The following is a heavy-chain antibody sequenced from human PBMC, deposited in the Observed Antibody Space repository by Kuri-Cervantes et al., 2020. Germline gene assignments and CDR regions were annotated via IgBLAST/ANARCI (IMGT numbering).Heavy chain of an antibody. V-gene: IGHV1-2*02. Sequence: ASVKVSCKASGYTFTGYYTHWVRQAPGQGLEWMGWINPNSGGTNYAQKFQGRVTMTRDTSISTAYMELSRLRSDDTAVYYCARREWFGELLNYWFDPWGQGTLVTVSS. J-gene: IGHJ5*02. CDR2: INPNSGGT. CDR3: ARREWFGELLNYWFDP. CDR1: GYTFTGYY. D-gene: IGHD3-10*01.